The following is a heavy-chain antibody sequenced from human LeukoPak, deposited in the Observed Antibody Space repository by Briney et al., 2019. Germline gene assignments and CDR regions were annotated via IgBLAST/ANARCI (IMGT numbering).Heavy chain of an antibody. CDR3: ARGEDVVGTVNLLDS. J-gene: IGHJ4*02. Sequence: PGGSLRLSCAASGFTFSSYEMNWVRQAPGKGLECVSYISSSSSTIYYADSVKGRFTISRDNARNSLYLQLNSLRADDTAVYYCARGEDVVGTVNLLDSWGQGTLVTVSS. CDR1: GFTFSSYE. CDR2: ISSSSSTI. V-gene: IGHV3-48*01. D-gene: IGHD2-21*02.